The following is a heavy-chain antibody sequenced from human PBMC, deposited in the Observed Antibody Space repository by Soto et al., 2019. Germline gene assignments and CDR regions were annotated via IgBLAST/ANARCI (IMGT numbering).Heavy chain of an antibody. CDR2: IIPIFGTA. V-gene: IGHV1-69*13. Sequence: SVKVSCKASGGTFSSYAISWVRQAPGQGLEWMGGIIPIFGTANYAQKFQGRVTITADESTSTAYMELSSLRSEDTAVYYCARDSFREYYYDSSGYLPRLDYWGQGTLVTVSS. J-gene: IGHJ4*02. D-gene: IGHD3-22*01. CDR1: GGTFSSYA. CDR3: ARDSFREYYYDSSGYLPRLDY.